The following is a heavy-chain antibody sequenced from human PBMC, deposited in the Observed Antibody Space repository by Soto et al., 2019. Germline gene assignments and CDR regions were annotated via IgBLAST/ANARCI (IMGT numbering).Heavy chain of an antibody. CDR3: ARDASDYGDYGYYFDY. Sequence: QVQLQESGPGLVKPSQTLSLTCTVSGGSISSGGYYWSWIRQHPGKGLEWIGYIYYSGSTYYNPSLKSRVTISVDTSKNQFSLKLSSVTAADTAVYYCARDASDYGDYGYYFDYWGQGTLVTVSS. V-gene: IGHV4-31*03. J-gene: IGHJ4*02. CDR1: GGSISSGGYY. CDR2: IYYSGST. D-gene: IGHD4-17*01.